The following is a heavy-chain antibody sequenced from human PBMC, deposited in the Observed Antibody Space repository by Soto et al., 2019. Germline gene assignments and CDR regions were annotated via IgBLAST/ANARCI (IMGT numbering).Heavy chain of an antibody. D-gene: IGHD3-16*01. J-gene: IGHJ4*02. CDR1: GYTFQNYH. Sequence: QVQLVQSGAEVKEPGASVKVSCKASGYTFQNYHMHWVRQAPGPGLELMGIIHPSGDTKTYAQRFQRRLAMTRDRSTSTAYMELSSLTSEDTAVYFCAGEVWVSWTVYYWGQGPLVTVSS. V-gene: IGHV1-46*02. CDR3: AGEVWVSWTVYY. CDR2: IHPSGDTK.